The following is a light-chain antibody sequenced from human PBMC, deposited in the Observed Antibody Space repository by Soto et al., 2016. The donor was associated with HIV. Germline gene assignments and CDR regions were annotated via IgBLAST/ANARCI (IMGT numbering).Light chain of an antibody. V-gene: IGKV1-5*03. CDR3: QQYNNLLS. Sequence: QMTQSPSTLSASVGDRVTITCRASQNIGMWLAWYQQSPGKPPKLLIHKASLLEFGVSSRFSGSGSGTEFSPSITSLQPEDFATYYCQQYNNLLSFGPGTKVDMK. CDR1: QNIGMW. J-gene: IGKJ3*01. CDR2: KAS.